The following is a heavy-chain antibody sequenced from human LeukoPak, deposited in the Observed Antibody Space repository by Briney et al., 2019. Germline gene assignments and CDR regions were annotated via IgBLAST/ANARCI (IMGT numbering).Heavy chain of an antibody. CDR1: GYTFTGSY. CDR2: INPNGGGT. CDR3: ARGGEYFFYMDV. D-gene: IGHD3-10*01. Sequence: WASVKVSCKASGYTFTGSYMHWVRQAPGQGLEWMGWINPNGGGTKYAQKFQGRITMNRDTSISTAYMELSRLTSADTAVHYCARGGEYFFYMDVWGKGTTVTVSS. J-gene: IGHJ6*03. V-gene: IGHV1-2*02.